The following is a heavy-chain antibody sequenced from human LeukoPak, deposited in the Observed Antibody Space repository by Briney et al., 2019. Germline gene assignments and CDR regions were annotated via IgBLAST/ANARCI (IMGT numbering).Heavy chain of an antibody. Sequence: ASVKVSCKASGYTFTGYYMHWVRQAPGQGLEWMGWINPNSGGTNYAQKFQGRVTMTRDTSISTAYMELRSLRSDDTAVYYCARTIYGDYFDYWGQGTLVTVSS. J-gene: IGHJ4*02. CDR3: ARTIYGDYFDY. CDR2: INPNSGGT. V-gene: IGHV1-2*02. D-gene: IGHD4-17*01. CDR1: GYTFTGYY.